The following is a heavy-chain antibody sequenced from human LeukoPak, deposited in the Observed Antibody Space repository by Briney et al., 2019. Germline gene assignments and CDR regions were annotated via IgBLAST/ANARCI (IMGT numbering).Heavy chain of an antibody. D-gene: IGHD6-13*01. CDR1: GYTFTNYG. V-gene: IGHV1-18*01. Sequence: ASVKVSCKASGYTFTNYGINWVRQAPGQGLEWMGWINVYNDDTKYAQQHQGRVTVTTDTSTSTAYMELRSLRSDDTAVYYCARTSGYGSSWHSYWGQGTLVTVSS. CDR3: ARTSGYGSSWHSY. J-gene: IGHJ4*02. CDR2: INVYNDDT.